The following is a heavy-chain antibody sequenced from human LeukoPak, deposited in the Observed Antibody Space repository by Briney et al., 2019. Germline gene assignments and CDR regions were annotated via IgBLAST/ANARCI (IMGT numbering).Heavy chain of an antibody. J-gene: IGHJ4*02. CDR1: GFTFSSYS. CDR3: ARESGKFDY. V-gene: IGHV3-43*02. CDR2: ISGDGVST. Sequence: PGGSLRLSCAASGFTFSSYSMNWVRQAPGQGLEWVSLISGDGVSTFFADSVKGRFSISRDNSKNSLFLEMSSLRTEDTATYYCARESGKFDYWGQGTLVAVSS.